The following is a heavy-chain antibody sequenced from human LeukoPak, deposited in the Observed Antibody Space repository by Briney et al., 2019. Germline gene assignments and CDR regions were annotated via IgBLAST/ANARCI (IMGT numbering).Heavy chain of an antibody. V-gene: IGHV4-59*08. CDR2: IYYSGST. CDR1: GGSISSYY. D-gene: IGHD6-6*01. Sequence: PSETLSLTCTVSGGSISSYYWSWIRQPPGKGLEWIGYIYYSGSTNYNPSLKSRVTISVDTSKNQFSLKLSSVTAADTAVYYCARGSPYSSSSAGWFDPWGQGTLVTVSS. J-gene: IGHJ5*02. CDR3: ARGSPYSSSSAGWFDP.